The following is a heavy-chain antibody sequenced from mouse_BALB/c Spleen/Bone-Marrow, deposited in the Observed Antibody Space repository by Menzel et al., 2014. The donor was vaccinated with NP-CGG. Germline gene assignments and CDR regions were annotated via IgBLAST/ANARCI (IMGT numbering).Heavy chain of an antibody. CDR3: ARRYGSSYRYWYFDV. V-gene: IGHV4-1*02. Sequence: EVKVEESGGGLVQPGGSLKVSCAASGFDFSRFWMSWVRQAPGKGLEWIGEINPDSSTINYTPSLKDKFIISRDSAKNTLYPQMSKVRSEDTALYYCARRYGSSYRYWYFDVWGAGTTVTISS. CDR2: INPDSSTI. CDR1: GFDFSRFW. D-gene: IGHD1-1*01. J-gene: IGHJ1*01.